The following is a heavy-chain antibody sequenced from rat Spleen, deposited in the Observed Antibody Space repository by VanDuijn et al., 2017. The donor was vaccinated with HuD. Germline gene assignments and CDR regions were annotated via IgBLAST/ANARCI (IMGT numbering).Heavy chain of an antibody. D-gene: IGHD1-12*02. J-gene: IGHJ2*01. CDR2: ISTGGGNT. V-gene: IGHV5-25*01. CDR3: ARLPYYYDGSYYYYFDY. CDR1: GFTFSDYY. Sequence: EVQLVESDGGLVQPGRSLKLSCAASGFTFSDYYMAWVRQAPTKGLEWVASISTGGGNTYYRDSVKGRFTNSRDNTKSTLYLQMDSLRSEDTATYYWARLPYYYDGSYYYYFDYWGQGVMVTVSS.